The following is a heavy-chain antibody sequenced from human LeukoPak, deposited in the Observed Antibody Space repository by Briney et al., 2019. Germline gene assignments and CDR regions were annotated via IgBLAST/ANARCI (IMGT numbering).Heavy chain of an antibody. V-gene: IGHV4-59*01. J-gene: IGHJ4*02. CDR1: GGSISSYY. Sequence: TETLSLTCTVSGGSISSYYWSWIRQPPGKGLEWIGYIYYSGSTNYNPSLKSRVTISVDTSKNQFSLKLSSVTAADTAVYYCARDGGIDCSSTSCYLGYWGQGTLLTVSS. CDR3: ARDGGIDCSSTSCYLGY. D-gene: IGHD2-2*01. CDR2: IYYSGST.